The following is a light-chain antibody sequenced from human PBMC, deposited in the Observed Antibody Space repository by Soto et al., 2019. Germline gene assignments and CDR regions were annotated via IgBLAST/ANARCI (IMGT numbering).Light chain of an antibody. CDR1: QSITTW. V-gene: IGKV1-5*01. J-gene: IGKJ1*01. CDR3: QQYNDYWT. Sequence: DIQMTQSPSTLSAAVGDRGVVTFRASQSITTWLAWYQQKPGKAPKLLIYDASSLESGVPSRFSGSGSGTEFTLTISSLQPDDFATYYCQQYNDYWTFGQGTKVDIK. CDR2: DAS.